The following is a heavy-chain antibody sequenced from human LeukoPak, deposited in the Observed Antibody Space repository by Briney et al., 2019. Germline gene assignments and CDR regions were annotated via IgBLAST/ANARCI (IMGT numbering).Heavy chain of an antibody. CDR3: ARDASSGSYYPLYFDY. CDR1: GLTFSSYD. V-gene: IGHV3-21*01. CDR2: LTTDSRYI. D-gene: IGHD3-10*01. J-gene: IGHJ4*02. Sequence: GGSLRLSCAVSGLTFSSYDMNWVRQAPGKGLEWVSSLTTDSRYIYYADSVKGRFTISRDNAKNSLYLEMNNLRAEDTAVYYCARDASSGSYYPLYFDYWGQGTLVTVSS.